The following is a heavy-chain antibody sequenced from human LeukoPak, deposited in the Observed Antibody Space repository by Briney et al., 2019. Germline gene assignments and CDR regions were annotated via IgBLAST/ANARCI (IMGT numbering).Heavy chain of an antibody. CDR3: ARGYSSSWYGHPFDY. CDR1: GGSISSSSYY. CDR2: IYYSGST. V-gene: IGHV4-39*07. Sequence: SETLSLTCTVSGGSISSSSYYWGWIRQPPGKGLEWIGSIYYSGSTYYNPSLKSRVTISVDTSKNQFSLKLSSVTAADTAVYYCARGYSSSWYGHPFDYWGQGTLVTVSS. J-gene: IGHJ4*02. D-gene: IGHD6-13*01.